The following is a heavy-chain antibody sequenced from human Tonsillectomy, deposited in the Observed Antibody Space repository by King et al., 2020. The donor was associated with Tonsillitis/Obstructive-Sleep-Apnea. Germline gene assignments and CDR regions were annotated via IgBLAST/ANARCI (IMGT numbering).Heavy chain of an antibody. Sequence: VQLVESGGGVVQPGRCLRLSCAASGFTFRNYGMHWVRQAPGNGLEWVAVISYGGSNKYYADSVKCRFTISSDNSKNTLYLQMNSLRAEDTAVYYCAKGTSYYYMDVWGKGTTVTVSS. V-gene: IGHV3-30*18. CDR1: GFTFRNYG. CDR3: AKGTSYYYMDV. J-gene: IGHJ6*03. CDR2: ISYGGSNK.